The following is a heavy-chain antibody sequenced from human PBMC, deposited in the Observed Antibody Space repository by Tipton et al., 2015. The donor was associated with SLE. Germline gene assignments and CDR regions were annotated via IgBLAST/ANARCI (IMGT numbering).Heavy chain of an antibody. V-gene: IGHV3-23*04. Sequence: QLVQSGAEVKKPGESLKISCKSSGYTFTDFWIGWARQVSGKGLEWVATSSGSGSMTDYADSVKGRFTISRDNSKNSVFLQMNRLRVDDTALYYCAKDRRRGDGAAWYFDLWGRGTLVTVSS. CDR2: SSGSGSMT. D-gene: IGHD2-21*02. J-gene: IGHJ2*01. CDR1: GYTFTDFW. CDR3: AKDRRRGDGAAWYFDL.